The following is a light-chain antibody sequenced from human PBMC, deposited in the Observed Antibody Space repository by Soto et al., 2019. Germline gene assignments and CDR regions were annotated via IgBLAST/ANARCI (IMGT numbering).Light chain of an antibody. CDR1: SSDVGSYSI. CDR3: CAYANRNTF. V-gene: IGLV2-23*03. Sequence: QSALTQPASVSGSPGQSITISCTGTSSDVGSYSIVTWYQQHPGKAPKVMIYEGSKRPSGVSNRFSGSKSGNTASLTISGLQAEDEADYYCCAYANRNTFFGTGTKLTVL. J-gene: IGLJ1*01. CDR2: EGS.